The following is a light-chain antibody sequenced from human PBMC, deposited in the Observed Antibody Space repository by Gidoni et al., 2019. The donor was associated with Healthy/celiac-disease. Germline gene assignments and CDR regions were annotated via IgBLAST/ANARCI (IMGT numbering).Light chain of an antibody. CDR3: SSYTSSSTLYV. J-gene: IGLJ1*01. Sequence: QSALTQPASASGSPGQSITISCTGTSSDVGGYNYVSWYQQHPGKAPKLMIYDVSNRPSGVSNRFSGSKSGNTASLTISGLQAEDEADYYGSSYTSSSTLYVFGTGTKVTVL. CDR1: SSDVGGYNY. CDR2: DVS. V-gene: IGLV2-14*01.